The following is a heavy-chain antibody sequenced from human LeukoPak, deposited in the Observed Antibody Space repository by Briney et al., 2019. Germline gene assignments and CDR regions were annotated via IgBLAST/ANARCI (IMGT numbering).Heavy chain of an antibody. CDR1: GFTFSSYA. Sequence: GGSLRLSCAAPGFTFSSYAMHWVRQAPGKGLEWVAVISYDGSNKYYADSVKGRFTISRDNSKNTLYLQMNSLRAEDTAVYYCARDGLPDTAMVTPLYWGQGTLVTVSS. CDR2: ISYDGSNK. D-gene: IGHD5-18*01. J-gene: IGHJ4*02. CDR3: ARDGLPDTAMVTPLY. V-gene: IGHV3-30-3*01.